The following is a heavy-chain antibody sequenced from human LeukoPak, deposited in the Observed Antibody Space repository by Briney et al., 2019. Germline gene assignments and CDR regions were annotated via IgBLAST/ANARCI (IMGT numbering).Heavy chain of an antibody. J-gene: IGHJ4*02. CDR3: ARQRMMTYYYDSSGYYYAFDY. D-gene: IGHD3-22*01. Sequence: SETLSLTCTVSGGSLSSSSYYWGWIRQPPGKGLEWIGRIYYSGSTYDNTSLKSRVTISVDTSKNQFYLKLSSVTAADTAVYYCARQRMMTYYYDSSGYYYAFDYWGQGTLVTVSS. V-gene: IGHV4-39*01. CDR1: GGSLSSSSYY. CDR2: IYYSGST.